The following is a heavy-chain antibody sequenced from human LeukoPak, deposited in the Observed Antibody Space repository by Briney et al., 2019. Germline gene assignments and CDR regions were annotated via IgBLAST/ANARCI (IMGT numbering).Heavy chain of an antibody. Sequence: SETLSLTCTVSGGSISSYYWSWIRQPPGKGLEWTGYIYYSGSTNYNPSLKSRVTISVDTSKNQFSLKLSSVTAADTAVYYCARERSSSWYGLEVWGQGTLVTASP. D-gene: IGHD6-13*01. V-gene: IGHV4-59*01. CDR1: GGSISSYY. J-gene: IGHJ4*02. CDR2: IYYSGST. CDR3: ARERSSSWYGLEV.